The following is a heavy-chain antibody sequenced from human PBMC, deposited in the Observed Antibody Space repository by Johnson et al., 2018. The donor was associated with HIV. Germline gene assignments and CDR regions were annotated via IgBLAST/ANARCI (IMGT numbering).Heavy chain of an antibody. CDR2: ISYDGSNK. V-gene: IGHV3-30*04. CDR3: LSPSDAFDI. CDR1: GFTFSSYA. J-gene: IGHJ3*02. Sequence: QVQLVESWGGVVQPGRSLRLSCAASGFTFSSYAMHWVRQAPGKGLEWVAVISYDGSNKYYADSVKGRFTISRDNSKNTLYLQMNSLRAEDTAVYYCLSPSDAFDIWGQGTMVTVSS.